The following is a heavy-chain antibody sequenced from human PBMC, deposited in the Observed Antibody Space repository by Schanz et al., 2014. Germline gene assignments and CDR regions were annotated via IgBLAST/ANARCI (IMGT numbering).Heavy chain of an antibody. V-gene: IGHV3-23*01. CDR1: GFTFSTHA. D-gene: IGHD2-15*01. Sequence: EMQLLESGGGLIQPGGSLRLSCAASGFTFSTHAMSWVRQAPGKGLEWVSSISASGGTTYYADSVKGRFTISRDNSKNTLYLQMNSLRAEDTAVYYCAKTPREYCNYDNCPNWFDSWGQGTLVTVSS. CDR3: AKTPREYCNYDNCPNWFDS. J-gene: IGHJ5*01. CDR2: ISASGGTT.